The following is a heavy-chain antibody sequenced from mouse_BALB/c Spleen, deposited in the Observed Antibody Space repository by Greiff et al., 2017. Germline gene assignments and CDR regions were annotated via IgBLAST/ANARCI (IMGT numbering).Heavy chain of an antibody. CDR1: GFTFTDYY. CDR2: IRNKANGYTT. CDR3: ARPESPYYAMVY. J-gene: IGHJ4*01. V-gene: IGHV7-3*02. Sequence: EVKLQESGGGLVQPGGSLRLSCATSGFTFTDYYMSWVRQPPGKALEWLGFIRNKANGYTTEYSASVKGRFTISRDNSQSILYLQMNTLRAEDSATYYCARPESPYYAMVYWGQGTSVTVSS.